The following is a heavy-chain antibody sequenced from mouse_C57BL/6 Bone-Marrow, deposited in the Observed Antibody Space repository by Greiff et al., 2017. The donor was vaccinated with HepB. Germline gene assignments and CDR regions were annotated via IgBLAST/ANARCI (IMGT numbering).Heavy chain of an antibody. CDR2: IFPGSGST. CDR1: GYTFTDYY. CDR3: PHDGYYGGFAY. D-gene: IGHD2-3*01. J-gene: IGHJ3*01. V-gene: IGHV1-75*01. Sequence: ESGPELVKPGASVKISCKASGYTFTDYYINWVKQRPGQGLEWIGWIFPGSGSTYYNEKFKGKATLTVDKSSSTAYMLLSSLTSEDSAVYFCPHDGYYGGFAYWGQGTLVTVSA.